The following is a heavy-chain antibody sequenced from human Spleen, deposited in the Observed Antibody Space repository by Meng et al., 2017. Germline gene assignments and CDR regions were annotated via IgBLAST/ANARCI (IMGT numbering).Heavy chain of an antibody. CDR2: IYPGDSDT. CDR3: AKRSSTWDLDY. J-gene: IGHJ4*02. Sequence: GESLKISCKGFGYDFTSYWIAWVRQMPGKGLEWMGIIYPGDSDTRYSPSFQGQVTISVDKSITTAYMQWSSLKASDTAMYYCAKRSSTWDLDYWGQGTLVTVSS. D-gene: IGHD6-13*01. V-gene: IGHV5-51*01. CDR1: GYDFTSYW.